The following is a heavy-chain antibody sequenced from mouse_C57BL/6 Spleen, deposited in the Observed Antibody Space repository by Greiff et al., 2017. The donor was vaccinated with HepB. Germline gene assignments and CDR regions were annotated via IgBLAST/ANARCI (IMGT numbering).Heavy chain of an antibody. CDR3: AREGKNWERCHDY. Sequence: VKVVESGAELVRPGASVKLSCKASGYTFTDYYINWVKQRPGQGLEWIARIYPGSGNTYYNEKFKGKATLTAEKSSSTAYMQLSSLTSEDSAVYFCAREGKNWERCHDYWGQGTTLTVSS. CDR1: GYTFTDYY. V-gene: IGHV1-76*01. D-gene: IGHD4-1*01. J-gene: IGHJ2*01. CDR2: IYPGSGNT.